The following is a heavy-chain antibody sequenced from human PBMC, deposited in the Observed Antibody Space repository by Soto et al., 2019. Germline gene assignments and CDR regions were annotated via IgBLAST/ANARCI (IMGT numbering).Heavy chain of an antibody. CDR2: IWYDGSNK. J-gene: IGHJ4*02. V-gene: IGHV3-33*01. D-gene: IGHD2-15*01. CDR1: GFTFSSHG. CDR3: ARDGYCSGGSCYALVY. Sequence: GGSLRLSCAASGFTFSSHGMHWVRQAPGKGLEWVAVIWYDGSNKYYADSVKGRFTISRDNSKNTLYLQMNSLSAEDPAVYYCARDGYCSGGSCYALVYWGQGSLVTVSS.